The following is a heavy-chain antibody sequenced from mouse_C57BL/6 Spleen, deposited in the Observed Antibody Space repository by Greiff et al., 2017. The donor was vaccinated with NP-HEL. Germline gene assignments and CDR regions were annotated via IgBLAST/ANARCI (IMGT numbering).Heavy chain of an antibody. Sequence: VQLQQPGAELVKPGASVKLSCKASGYTFTSYWMQWVKQRPGPGLEWIGEIDPSDSYTNYNQKFKGKVTLTVDTSSSTAYMQLSSLTSEDSAVYNCARYYGSSSWYFDDWGTGTTVTVSS. J-gene: IGHJ1*03. D-gene: IGHD1-1*01. V-gene: IGHV1-50*01. CDR1: GYTFTSYW. CDR2: IDPSDSYT. CDR3: ARYYGSSSWYFDD.